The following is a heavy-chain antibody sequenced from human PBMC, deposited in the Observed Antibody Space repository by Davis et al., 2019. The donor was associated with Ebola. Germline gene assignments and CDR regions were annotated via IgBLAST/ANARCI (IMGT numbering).Heavy chain of an antibody. CDR1: GGTFSSYA. CDR3: ATLEAGGTY. V-gene: IGHV1-69*13. CDR2: IIPIFGTA. J-gene: IGHJ4*02. Sequence: AASVKVSCKASGGTFSSYAISWVRQAPGQGLEWMGGIIPIFGTANYAQKFQGRVTITADESTSTAYLELRSLRSDDTAVYYCATLEAGGTYWGQGTLVTVSS. D-gene: IGHD1-1*01.